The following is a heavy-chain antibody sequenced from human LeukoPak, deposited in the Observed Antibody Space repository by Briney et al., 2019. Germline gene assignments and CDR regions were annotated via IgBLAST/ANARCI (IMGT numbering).Heavy chain of an antibody. V-gene: IGHV3-23*01. CDR1: GFTFGHYF. D-gene: IGHD6-19*01. Sequence: GGSLRLSCAASGFTFGHYFMNWFRQAPGKGLEWVSTIGGGGPTTDYADSVKDRFTISRDNSKNTLYLQMNSLRAEDTAVYFCARGFLGGTDQYFDSWGQGTLVTVSS. CDR3: ARGFLGGTDQYFDS. J-gene: IGHJ4*02. CDR2: IGGGGPTT.